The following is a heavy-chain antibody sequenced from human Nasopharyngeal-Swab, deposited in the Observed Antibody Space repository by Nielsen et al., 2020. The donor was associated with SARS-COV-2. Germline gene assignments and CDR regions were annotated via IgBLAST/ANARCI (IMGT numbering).Heavy chain of an antibody. V-gene: IGHV3-21*01. CDR3: ATSMIMFGGVSAVGYYMDV. CDR1: GFTFSSYN. CDR2: IISSSTYI. J-gene: IGHJ6*03. Sequence: GGSLRLSCAASGFTFSSYNMNWVRQAPGKGLEWVSSIISSSTYIYYADSVKGRFTISRDHAKKSLYLQMNSLRAEDTAVYYCATSMIMFGGVSAVGYYMDVWGRGTTVTVSS. D-gene: IGHD3-16*01.